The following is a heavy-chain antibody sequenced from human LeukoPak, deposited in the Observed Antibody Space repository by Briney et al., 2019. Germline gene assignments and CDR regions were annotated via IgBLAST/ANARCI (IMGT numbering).Heavy chain of an antibody. D-gene: IGHD6-19*01. CDR3: AKGPMSSGWGYFDY. CDR1: GFTFSSYA. V-gene: IGHV3-23*01. CDR2: ISGSGGST. Sequence: GGSLRLSCAASGFTFSSYAMSWVRQAPGKGLEWVSPISGSGGSTYHADSVKGRFTISRDNSKNTLYLQMNSLRAEDTAVYYCAKGPMSSGWGYFDYWGQGTLVTVSS. J-gene: IGHJ4*02.